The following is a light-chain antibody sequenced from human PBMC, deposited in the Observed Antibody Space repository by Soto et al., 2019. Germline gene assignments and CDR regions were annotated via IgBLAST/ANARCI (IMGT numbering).Light chain of an antibody. CDR3: SSYTSSSRCV. J-gene: IGLJ2*01. V-gene: IGLV2-14*01. CDR1: SSDVGGYNY. Sequence: QSALTQPASVSGSPGQSITISCTGTSSDVGGYNYVSWYQQHPGKAPKLMIYDVSNWPSGVSNRFSGSKSGNTASLTISGLQAEDEADYYCSSYTSSSRCVFGGGTKRTVL. CDR2: DVS.